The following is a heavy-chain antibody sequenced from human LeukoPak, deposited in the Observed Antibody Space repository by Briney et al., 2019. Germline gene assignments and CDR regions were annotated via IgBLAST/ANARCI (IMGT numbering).Heavy chain of an antibody. CDR2: IIPIFGTA. D-gene: IGHD5-24*01. CDR3: ARGEEMAILFDY. CDR1: GGTFSSYA. Sequence: SVKVSCKASGGTFSSYAISWVRQAPGQGLEWMGRIIPIFGTANYAQKFQGRVTIPADKSTSTAYMELSSLRSEDTAVYYCARGEEMAILFDYWGQGTLVTVSS. V-gene: IGHV1-69*06. J-gene: IGHJ4*02.